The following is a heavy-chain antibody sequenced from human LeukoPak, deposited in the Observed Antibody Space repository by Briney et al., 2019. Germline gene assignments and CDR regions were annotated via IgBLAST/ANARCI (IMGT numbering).Heavy chain of an antibody. CDR3: ARDRGDYTPYYMDV. D-gene: IGHD4-11*01. Sequence: PGRSLRLSCAASGFTFSSYGMHWVRQAPGKGLGWVAVIWYDGSNKYYADSVKGRFTISRDNSKNTLYLQMNSLRAEDTAVYYCARDRGDYTPYYMDVWGKGTTVTVSS. CDR1: GFTFSSYG. J-gene: IGHJ6*03. CDR2: IWYDGSNK. V-gene: IGHV3-33*01.